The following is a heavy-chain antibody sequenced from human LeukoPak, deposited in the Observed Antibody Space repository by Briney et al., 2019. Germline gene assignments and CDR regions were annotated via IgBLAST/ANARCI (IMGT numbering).Heavy chain of an antibody. CDR1: GFTFSSYA. D-gene: IGHD3-10*01. Sequence: GGSLRLSCAASGFTFSSYAMMWLRQAPGKGLDRVSAISGSGGSTYYADSVKGRFTISRDNSKTTLYLQMNSLRAEDTAVYYCAKIYGSGSKPPFDYWGQGTLVTVSS. V-gene: IGHV3-23*01. CDR2: ISGSGGST. J-gene: IGHJ4*02. CDR3: AKIYGSGSKPPFDY.